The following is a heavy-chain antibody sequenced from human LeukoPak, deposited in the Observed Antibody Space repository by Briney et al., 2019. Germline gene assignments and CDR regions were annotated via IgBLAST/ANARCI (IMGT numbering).Heavy chain of an antibody. D-gene: IGHD6-6*01. J-gene: IGHJ4*02. Sequence: GGSLRLSCAASGFTFSYYSMNWVRQAPGKGLEWVSSISSSGSYIYYADSAKGRFTLSRDNDEKSLYLQMNSLRAEDTAVYYCAREYSSSSDRLDYWGQGTLVTVSS. V-gene: IGHV3-21*01. CDR1: GFTFSYYS. CDR2: ISSSGSYI. CDR3: AREYSSSSDRLDY.